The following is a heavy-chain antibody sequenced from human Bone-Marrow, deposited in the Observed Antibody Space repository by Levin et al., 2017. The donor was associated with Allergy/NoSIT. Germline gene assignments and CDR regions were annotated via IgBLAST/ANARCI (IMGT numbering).Heavy chain of an antibody. V-gene: IGHV3-48*02. D-gene: IGHD2-15*01. J-gene: IGHJ4*02. Sequence: PGGSLRLSCAASGFTLRAYSMSWVRQAPGKGLEWVSYISTLSSTIYYADSVKGRFTISRDNAKNSLYLQMNSLRDEDTALYYCVRSTPNCSGGTCYFHYWGQGTLVAVSS. CDR3: VRSTPNCSGGTCYFHY. CDR2: ISTLSSTI. CDR1: GFTLRAYS.